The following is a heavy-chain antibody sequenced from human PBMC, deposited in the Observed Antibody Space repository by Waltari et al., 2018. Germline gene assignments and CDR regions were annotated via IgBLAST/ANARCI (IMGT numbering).Heavy chain of an antibody. Sequence: EVQLVESGGGLVKPGGSLRLSRAASGFTFSNAWMNWVRQAPGKGLEWVGRIKSKTVGGTIDYATPVKGRFTISRDDSKDTLYLEMNSLKTEDTAVYYCATILVGTTWRDCWGQGTLVTVSS. D-gene: IGHD1-26*01. V-gene: IGHV3-15*01. J-gene: IGHJ4*02. CDR2: IKSKTVGGTI. CDR1: GFTFSNAW. CDR3: ATILVGTTWRDC.